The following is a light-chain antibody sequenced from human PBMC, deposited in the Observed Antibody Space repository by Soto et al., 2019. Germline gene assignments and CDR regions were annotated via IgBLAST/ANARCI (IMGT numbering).Light chain of an antibody. CDR2: FAS. CDR3: QQYNNWPHT. J-gene: IGKJ2*01. CDR1: QSVSSK. V-gene: IGKV3-15*01. Sequence: EIVMTQSPATLSVSPGERATLSCRASQSVSSKLAWFQQKPGQAPRLLIYFASTRATGIPARFSGSGSGTEFTLTISSLQFEDFAVYYCQQYNNWPHTFGQGTKLEIK.